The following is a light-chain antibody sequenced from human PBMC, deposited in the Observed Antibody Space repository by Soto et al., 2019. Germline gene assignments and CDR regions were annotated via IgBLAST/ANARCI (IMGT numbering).Light chain of an antibody. V-gene: IGKV3-20*01. CDR2: GAS. Sequence: EIVLTQSPGTLSLSPGERATLSCRASQSVTSSYLAWYQQKPGQAPRLLIYGASSRATGITDRFGGSGSGTDFTLTISRLEPEDFAVYFCQQYHSSPWTFGQGTKVEIK. J-gene: IGKJ1*01. CDR1: QSVTSSY. CDR3: QQYHSSPWT.